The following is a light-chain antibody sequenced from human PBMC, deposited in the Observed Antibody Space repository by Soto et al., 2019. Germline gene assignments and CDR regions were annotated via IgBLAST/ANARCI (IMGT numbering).Light chain of an antibody. V-gene: IGLV2-14*01. Sequence: QSVLTQPASASGSPGQSITISCTGTSSDVGSYNYVSWYQQHPGKAPKLTIYDVSNRPSGVSNRFSGSKSGNTASLTISGLQAEDEADYYCSSYTSSSTLFYVFGTGTQLTVL. J-gene: IGLJ1*01. CDR3: SSYTSSSTLFYV. CDR1: SSDVGSYNY. CDR2: DVS.